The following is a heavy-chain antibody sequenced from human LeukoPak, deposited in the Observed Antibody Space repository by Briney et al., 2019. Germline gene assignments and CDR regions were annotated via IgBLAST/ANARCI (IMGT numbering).Heavy chain of an antibody. D-gene: IGHD5-24*01. CDR2: ISSSSSYI. CDR3: AREAGRWLQFLDY. Sequence: PGGSLRLSCAASGFTFSSYSMNWVRQAPGKGLEWVSSISSSSSYIYYAGSVKGRFTISRDNAKNSLYLQMNSLRAEDTAVYYCAREAGRWLQFLDYWGQGTLVTVSS. V-gene: IGHV3-21*01. J-gene: IGHJ4*02. CDR1: GFTFSSYS.